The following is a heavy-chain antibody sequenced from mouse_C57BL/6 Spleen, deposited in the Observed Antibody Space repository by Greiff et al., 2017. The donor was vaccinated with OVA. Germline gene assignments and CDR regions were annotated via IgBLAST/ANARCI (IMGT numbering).Heavy chain of an antibody. V-gene: IGHV1-80*01. D-gene: IGHD1-1*01. CDR3: ARDTTPYFDV. J-gene: IGHJ1*03. Sequence: QVQLQQSGAELVKPGASVKISCKASGYAFSSYWMNWVKQRPGKGLEWIGKIYPGDGDTNYNGKFKGKATLTADKASSTAYMQLSSLTSEDSAVYFCARDTTPYFDVWGTGTTVTVSS. CDR2: IYPGDGDT. CDR1: GYAFSSYW.